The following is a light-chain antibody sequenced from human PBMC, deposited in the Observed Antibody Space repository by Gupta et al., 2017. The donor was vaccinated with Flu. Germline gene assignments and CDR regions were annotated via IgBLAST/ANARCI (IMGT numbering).Light chain of an antibody. CDR3: AAWDDSRSGQV. CDR1: SPTLGSNY. J-gene: IGLJ2*01. V-gene: IGLV1-47*01. Sequence: SVLSQPTSASVPPEQRVTISCSGSSPTLGSNYVYWYQQHPGTAPKLLIYRNNQRPSGVPDRFSGSKSGTSAALAISGLLAEDEADYYCAAWDDSRSGQVSGGGTKLTVL. CDR2: RNN.